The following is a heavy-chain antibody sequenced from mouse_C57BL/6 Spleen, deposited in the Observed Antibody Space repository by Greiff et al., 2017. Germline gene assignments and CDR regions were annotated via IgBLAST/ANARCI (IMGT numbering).Heavy chain of an antibody. J-gene: IGHJ4*01. D-gene: IGHD1-1*02. Sequence: ESGPGLVKPSQSLSLTCSVTGYSITSGYYWNWIRQFPGNKLEWMGYISYDGSNNYNPSLNNRISITRDTSKNQFFLKLNSVTTEDTATYYCARDGGVAAMDYWGQGTSVTVSS. V-gene: IGHV3-6*01. CDR2: ISYDGSN. CDR3: ARDGGVAAMDY. CDR1: GYSITSGYY.